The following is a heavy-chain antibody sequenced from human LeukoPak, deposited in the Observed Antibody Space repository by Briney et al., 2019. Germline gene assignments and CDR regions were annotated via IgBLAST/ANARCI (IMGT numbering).Heavy chain of an antibody. D-gene: IGHD6-13*01. V-gene: IGHV4-34*01. Sequence: SETLSLTCAVYGESFSGYYWSWIRQPPGKGREWIGEINDSGGTNYNPYLKSRVTISLDTPKNQFSLKLTSMTGADTAVYYCARRLAGTEDYWGQGTLVTVSS. CDR1: GESFSGYY. J-gene: IGHJ4*02. CDR2: INDSGGT. CDR3: ARRLAGTEDY.